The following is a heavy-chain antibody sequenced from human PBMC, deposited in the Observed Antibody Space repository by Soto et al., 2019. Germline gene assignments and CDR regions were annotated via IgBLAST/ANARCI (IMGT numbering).Heavy chain of an antibody. CDR2: IYYSGST. J-gene: IGHJ4*02. V-gene: IGHV4-31*03. CDR1: GGSISSGGYY. CDR3: AREGYGSGSYSPPHY. Sequence: SETLSLTCTVSGGSISSGGYYWSWIRQHPGKGLEWIGYIYYSGSTYYNPSLKSRVTISVDTSKNQFSLKLSSVTAADTAVYYCAREGYGSGSYSPPHYWGQGTLVTVSS. D-gene: IGHD3-10*01.